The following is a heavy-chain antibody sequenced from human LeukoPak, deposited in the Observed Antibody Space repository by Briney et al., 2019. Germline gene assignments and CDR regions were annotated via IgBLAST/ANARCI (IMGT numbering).Heavy chain of an antibody. D-gene: IGHD3-22*01. CDR2: LNWNGGST. J-gene: IGHJ4*02. V-gene: IGHV3-20*04. CDR1: GFTFDDYG. CDR3: ARSYYESSGYPPTSFDY. Sequence: GGSLSLSCAASGFTFDDYGMSWVRPAPGNELEWVSGLNWNGGSTGYADSVKGRFTISRDNAKNSLYLQMNSLRAEDTALYYCARSYYESSGYPPTSFDYWGQGTLVTVSS.